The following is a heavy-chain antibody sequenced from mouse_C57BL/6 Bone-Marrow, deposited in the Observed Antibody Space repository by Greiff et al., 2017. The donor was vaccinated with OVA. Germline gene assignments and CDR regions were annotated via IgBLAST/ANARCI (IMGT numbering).Heavy chain of an antibody. CDR3: ARYGNYLRGYAMDY. J-gene: IGHJ4*01. V-gene: IGHV2-6*03. CDR2: IWSDGST. CDR1: GFSLTSYG. D-gene: IGHD2-10*02. Sequence: VMLVESGPGLVAPSQSLSITCTVSGFSLTSYGVHWVRQPPGKGLEWLVVIWSDGSTTYNSALKSRLSISKDNSKSQVFLKMNSLQTDDTAMYYCARYGNYLRGYAMDYWGQGTSVTVSS.